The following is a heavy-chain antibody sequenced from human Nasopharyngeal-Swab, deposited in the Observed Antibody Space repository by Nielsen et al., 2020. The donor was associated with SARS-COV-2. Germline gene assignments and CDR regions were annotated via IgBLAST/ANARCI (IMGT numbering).Heavy chain of an antibody. J-gene: IGHJ5*02. V-gene: IGHV3-23*01. D-gene: IGHD5-12*01. CDR3: AKGYSGYPRNNWFDP. CDR2: ISGSGGST. Sequence: GGSLRLSCAASGFTFSSYAMSWVRQAPGKGLEWVSAISGSGGSTYYADSVKGRFTISRDNSKNTLYLQMNSLRAEDTAVYYCAKGYSGYPRNNWFDPWGRGTLVTVSS. CDR1: GFTFSSYA.